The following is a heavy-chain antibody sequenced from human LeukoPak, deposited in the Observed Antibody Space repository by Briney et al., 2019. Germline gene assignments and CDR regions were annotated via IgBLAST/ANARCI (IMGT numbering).Heavy chain of an antibody. V-gene: IGHV5-51*01. Sequence: GESLQISCQGSGYSFTSYWIGWVRQMPGKGLEWMGIIYPGDSDTRYSPSFQGQVTISADKSISTAYLQWSSLKASDTAMYYCARPLAGEGYYYGMDVWGQGTTVTVSS. CDR2: IYPGDSDT. J-gene: IGHJ6*02. CDR1: GYSFTSYW. CDR3: ARPLAGEGYYYGMDV.